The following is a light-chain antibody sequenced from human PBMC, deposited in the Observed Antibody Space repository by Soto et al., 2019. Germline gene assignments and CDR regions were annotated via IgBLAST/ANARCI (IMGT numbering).Light chain of an antibody. Sequence: IQLTQSPSSLSDSVGDRVTITCRLSQSINIYLNWYQQKVGEPPRLLIFGASNLQSGVPSRFSGSGGGTHFTLTISSLQAEDFAAYYCQQGYSKSPLTFGGGTKVDIK. V-gene: IGKV1-39*01. CDR2: GAS. J-gene: IGKJ4*01. CDR1: QSINIY. CDR3: QQGYSKSPLT.